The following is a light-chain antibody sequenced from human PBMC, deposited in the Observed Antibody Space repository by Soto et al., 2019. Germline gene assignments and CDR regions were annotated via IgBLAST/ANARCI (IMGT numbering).Light chain of an antibody. V-gene: IGKV3-20*01. CDR1: QSVSSSY. Sequence: EIVLTQSPGTLSLSPGERATLSCRASQSVSSSYLAWYQQKPGQAPRLLIYGASSRATGIPDRFSGSGSGTDFTLTISSLEPEDFAVYYYQQYGSSPRITFGQGTRLEI. J-gene: IGKJ5*01. CDR3: QQYGSSPRIT. CDR2: GAS.